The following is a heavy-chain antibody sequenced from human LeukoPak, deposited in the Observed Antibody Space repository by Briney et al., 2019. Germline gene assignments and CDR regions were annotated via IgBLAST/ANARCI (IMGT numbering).Heavy chain of an antibody. D-gene: IGHD3-10*01. CDR1: GFTFSSYW. V-gene: IGHV3-74*01. Sequence: QPGGSLRLSCAASGFTFSSYWMHWVRQAPGKGLVWVSRINTDGSSTSYADSVKGRFTISRDNAKNTLYLQMNSLRAEDTAVYYCARGDPQMVWYYYYYMDVWGKGTTVTVSS. CDR2: INTDGSST. J-gene: IGHJ6*03. CDR3: ARGDPQMVWYYYYYMDV.